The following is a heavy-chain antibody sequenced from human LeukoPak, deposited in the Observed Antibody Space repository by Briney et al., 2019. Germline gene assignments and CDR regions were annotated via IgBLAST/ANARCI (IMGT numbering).Heavy chain of an antibody. J-gene: IGHJ4*02. CDR1: GFTFSSYA. Sequence: GGSLRLSCAASGFTFSSYAMSWVRQAPEKGLEWVSDIGASGGPTFYSDSVRGRFTISRDNSKNTLYLQLNSLRAEDTAVYYCATLARFSGSYHGVDYWGQGTLVTVSS. CDR3: ATLARFSGSYHGVDY. V-gene: IGHV3-23*01. CDR2: IGASGGPT. D-gene: IGHD1-26*01.